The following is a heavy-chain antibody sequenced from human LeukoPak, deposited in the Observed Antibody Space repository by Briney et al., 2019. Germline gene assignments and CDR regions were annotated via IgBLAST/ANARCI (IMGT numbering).Heavy chain of an antibody. CDR2: IIPILGIA. D-gene: IGHD3-22*01. V-gene: IGHV1-69*04. CDR1: GGTFSSYA. CDR3: ASPYYYDSSGYYPVGDY. Sequence: SVKVSCKASGGTFSSYAISWVRQAPGQGLEWMGRIIPILGIANYAQKFQGRVTITAVKSTSTAYMELSSLRSEDTAVYYCASPYYYDSSGYYPVGDYWGQGTLVTVSS. J-gene: IGHJ4*02.